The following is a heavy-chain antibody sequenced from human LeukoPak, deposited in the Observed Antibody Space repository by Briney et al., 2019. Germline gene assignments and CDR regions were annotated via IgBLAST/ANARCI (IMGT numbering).Heavy chain of an antibody. CDR3: ARRIVGATMDWYFDL. V-gene: IGHV3-30*14. J-gene: IGHJ2*01. Sequence: GGSLRLSCAASGFTFSSYAMHWVRQAPGKGLEWVAVISYDGSNKYYADSVKGRFTISRDNSKNTLYLQMNSLRAEDTAVYYCARRIVGATMDWYFDLWGRGTLVTVSS. D-gene: IGHD1-26*01. CDR2: ISYDGSNK. CDR1: GFTFSSYA.